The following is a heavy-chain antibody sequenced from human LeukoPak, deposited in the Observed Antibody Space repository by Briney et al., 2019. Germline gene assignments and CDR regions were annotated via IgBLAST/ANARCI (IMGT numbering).Heavy chain of an antibody. CDR1: GGSISSSSYY. CDR3: ARQASSSLLDY. Sequence: PSETLSLTCTVSGGSISSSSYYWGWIRQPPGKGLEWIGSIYYSGSTYYNPSLKSRVTISVDTSKNQFTLKLSSVTAADTAVYYCARQASSSLLDYWGQGTLVTVSS. CDR2: IYYSGST. D-gene: IGHD6-6*01. V-gene: IGHV4-39*01. J-gene: IGHJ4*02.